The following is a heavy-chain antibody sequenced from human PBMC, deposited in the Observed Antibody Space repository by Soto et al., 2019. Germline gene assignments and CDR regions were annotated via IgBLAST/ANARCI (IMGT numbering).Heavy chain of an antibody. CDR1: GFTFNNYG. CDR2: ISNDGSDK. V-gene: IGHV3-30*18. D-gene: IGHD6-13*01. Sequence: QVQLVESGGGVVQPARSLRLSCAASGFTFNNYGMHWVRQAPGKGLEWVATISNDGSDKYYADSVKGRLTISRDNSKNTVYLQMNSLRAEETAVNYCAKDQGIAASHGIDWGQGTMVTVSS. CDR3: AKDQGIAASHGID. J-gene: IGHJ3*01.